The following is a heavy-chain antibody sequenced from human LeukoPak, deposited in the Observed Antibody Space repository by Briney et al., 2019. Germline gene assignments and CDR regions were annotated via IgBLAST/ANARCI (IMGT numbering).Heavy chain of an antibody. CDR3: ARAVDTAMANWFDP. CDR1: GGSISSYY. CDR2: IYYSGST. J-gene: IGHJ5*02. Sequence: SETLSLTCTVSGGSISSYYWSWIRQPPGRGLEWIGYIYYSGSTNYNPSLKSRVTISVDTSKNQFSLKLSSVTAADTAVYYCARAVDTAMANWFDPWGQGTLVTVSS. V-gene: IGHV4-59*01. D-gene: IGHD5-18*01.